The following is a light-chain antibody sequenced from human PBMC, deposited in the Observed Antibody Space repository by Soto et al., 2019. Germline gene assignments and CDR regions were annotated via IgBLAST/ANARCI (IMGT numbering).Light chain of an antibody. CDR1: RNINTY. J-gene: IGKJ1*01. Sequence: EIQMTQSPSSLSASVGDRVTITCRASRNINTYLNWYQQKPGKAPDLLIYAASSLQSGVPSRFSGSGSGTDFTLTITNLQAEDSATDYCQQSYNTPRTFGQGTKLEIK. CDR2: AAS. V-gene: IGKV1-39*01. CDR3: QQSYNTPRT.